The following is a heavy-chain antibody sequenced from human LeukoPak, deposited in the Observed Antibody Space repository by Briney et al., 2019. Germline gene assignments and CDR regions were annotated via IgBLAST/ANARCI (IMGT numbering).Heavy chain of an antibody. D-gene: IGHD2/OR15-2a*01. Sequence: PGESLKISCSASGFTFTRSPMHWVRQAPGKGLEYVSAISSDGVSTYYGASVKGRFTISRDNSKNTLYLQMSSLRVEDTALYYCVKETAFYDHWGPGTLVTVSS. J-gene: IGHJ4*02. CDR3: VKETAFYDH. V-gene: IGHV3-64D*06. CDR2: ISSDGVST. CDR1: GFTFTRSP.